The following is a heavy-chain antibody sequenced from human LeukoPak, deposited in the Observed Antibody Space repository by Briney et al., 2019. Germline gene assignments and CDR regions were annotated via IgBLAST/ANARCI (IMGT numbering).Heavy chain of an antibody. J-gene: IGHJ4*02. Sequence: PSETLSLTCTVSGDSISGGSYYWSWIRQPPGKGLEWIGYIYSGGSTNYNPSLKSRVTISVDTSKNQFSLKLTSVTAADTAVYHCARGPTRYYIDYWGQGTLVTVSS. V-gene: IGHV4-61*01. CDR1: GDSISGGSYY. CDR3: ARGPTRYYIDY. CDR2: IYSGGST.